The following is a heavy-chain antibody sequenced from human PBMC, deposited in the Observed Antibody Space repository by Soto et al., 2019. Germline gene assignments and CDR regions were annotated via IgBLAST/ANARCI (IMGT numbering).Heavy chain of an antibody. CDR3: AHRLEIAVTGTLDY. CDR2: IYWDDDK. J-gene: IGHJ4*02. CDR1: GFSLTTSGVG. V-gene: IGHV2-5*02. D-gene: IGHD1-1*01. Sequence: SGPTLVNPTQTLTLTCTFSGFSLTTSGVGVGWIRRPPGKALEWLALIYWDDDKRYSPSLKSRLTITKDTSKNQVVLTMTNMDPVDTATYYCAHRLEIAVTGTLDYWGQRTLVTVSS.